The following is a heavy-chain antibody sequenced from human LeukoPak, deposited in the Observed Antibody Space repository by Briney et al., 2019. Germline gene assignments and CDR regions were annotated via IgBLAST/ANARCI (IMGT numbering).Heavy chain of an antibody. CDR3: ARADFIDAGPYVIAP. CDR1: GYTFTDYY. CDR2: INTKTGRT. Sequence: GPSVKVSCKTSGYTFTDYYIHWVRQAPGQGLEWMGWINTKTGRTSFARTFQGRVTLTRDPSITTVYMDMAWLTSDDTAIYFCARADFIDAGPYVIAPWGQGTLVTVSS. D-gene: IGHD3-3*01. V-gene: IGHV1-2*02. J-gene: IGHJ5*02.